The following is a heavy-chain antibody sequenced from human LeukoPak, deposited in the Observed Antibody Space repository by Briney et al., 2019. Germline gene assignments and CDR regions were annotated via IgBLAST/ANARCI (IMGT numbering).Heavy chain of an antibody. CDR1: GFTFSNYA. Sequence: GGSLRLSCAASGFTFSNYAMSWVRQAPGKGLEWVSCISGSGGGTYYAGSVEGRFTISRDNSKNTLYLRINSLRAEDTAVYYCAKDLSGRYSIDAFDIWGQGTMVTVSS. J-gene: IGHJ3*02. V-gene: IGHV3-23*01. D-gene: IGHD3-10*01. CDR3: AKDLSGRYSIDAFDI. CDR2: ISGSGGGT.